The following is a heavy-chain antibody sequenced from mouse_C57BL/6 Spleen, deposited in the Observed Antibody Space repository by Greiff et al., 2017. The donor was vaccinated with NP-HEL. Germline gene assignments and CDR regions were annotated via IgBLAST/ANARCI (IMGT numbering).Heavy chain of an antibody. CDR3: TRWGWLLRDDAMDY. CDR2: IDPETGGT. CDR1: GYTFTDYE. V-gene: IGHV1-15*01. Sequence: QVHVKQSGAELVRPGASVTLSCKASGYTFTDYEMHWVKQTPVHGLEWIGAIDPETGGTAYNQKFKGKAILTADKSSSTAYMELRSLTSEDSAFYYGTRWGWLLRDDAMDYWGQGTSVTVSS. J-gene: IGHJ4*01. D-gene: IGHD2-3*01.